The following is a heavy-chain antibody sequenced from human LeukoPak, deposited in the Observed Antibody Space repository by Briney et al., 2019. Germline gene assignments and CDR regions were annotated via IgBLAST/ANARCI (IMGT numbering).Heavy chain of an antibody. D-gene: IGHD3-10*01. V-gene: IGHV1-18*01. CDR2: ISAYNGNT. J-gene: IGHJ4*02. Sequence: ASVKVSCKASGYTFTSYGISWVRQAPGQGLEWMGWISAYNGNTNYAQKLQGRVTMTTDTSTSTAYMELRSLRSDDTAVYYCARDRGLYYYGSGSYYKALGYWGQGTLVTVSS. CDR1: GYTFTSYG. CDR3: ARDRGLYYYGSGSYYKALGY.